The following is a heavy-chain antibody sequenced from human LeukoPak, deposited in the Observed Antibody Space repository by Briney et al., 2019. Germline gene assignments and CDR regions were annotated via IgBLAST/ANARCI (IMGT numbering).Heavy chain of an antibody. J-gene: IGHJ4*02. CDR1: GFTFDDYA. D-gene: IGHD6-13*01. CDR2: ISWDGGST. V-gene: IGHV3-43D*03. Sequence: GGSLRLSCAASGFTFDDYAMHWVRQAPGKGLEWVSLISWDGGSTYYADSVKGRFTISRDNSKNSLYLQMNSLRAEDTALYYCAKATPGYSSSWYDYWGQGTLVTVSS. CDR3: AKATPGYSSSWYDY.